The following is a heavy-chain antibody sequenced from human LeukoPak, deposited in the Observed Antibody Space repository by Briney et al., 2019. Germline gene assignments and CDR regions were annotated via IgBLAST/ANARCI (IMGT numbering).Heavy chain of an antibody. V-gene: IGHV3-15*01. Sequence: PGGSLRLSCAASGFTFSNAWMSWVRQAPGQGLEWVARIKSKTDGETTDYAAPVKGRFTISRDNSKNTLYLQMNSLRAEDTAVYYCAKVGIVLMVYAHFDYWGQGTLVTVSS. CDR1: GFTFSNAW. J-gene: IGHJ4*02. CDR2: IKSKTDGETT. D-gene: IGHD2-8*01. CDR3: AKVGIVLMVYAHFDY.